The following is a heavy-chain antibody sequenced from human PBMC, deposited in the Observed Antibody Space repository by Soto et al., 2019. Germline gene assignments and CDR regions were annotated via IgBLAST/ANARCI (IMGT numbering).Heavy chain of an antibody. J-gene: IGHJ6*02. CDR3: AREVAARPDYYYYGMDV. CDR1: GGSISSGGYY. CDR2: IYYSGST. D-gene: IGHD6-6*01. Sequence: PSETLSLTCTVSGGSISSGGYYWSWIRQHPGKGLEWIGCIYYSGSTYYNPSLKSRVTISVDTSKNQFSLKLSSVTAADTAVYYCAREVAARPDYYYYGMDVWGQGTTVTVSS. V-gene: IGHV4-31*03.